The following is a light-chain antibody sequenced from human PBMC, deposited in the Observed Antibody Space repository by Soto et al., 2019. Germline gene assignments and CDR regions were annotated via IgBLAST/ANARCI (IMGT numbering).Light chain of an antibody. CDR3: QSYDSSLSAHV. Sequence: QSVLTQPPSVSGAPGQRVTISCTGSSSNIGAGYDVHWYQQLPGTAPKLLIYGNSNRPSGVPDRFSGSKSGTSASLAITGLQAEDEADYYCQSYDSSLSAHVFGTGTRSPS. J-gene: IGLJ1*01. CDR2: GNS. V-gene: IGLV1-40*01. CDR1: SSNIGAGYD.